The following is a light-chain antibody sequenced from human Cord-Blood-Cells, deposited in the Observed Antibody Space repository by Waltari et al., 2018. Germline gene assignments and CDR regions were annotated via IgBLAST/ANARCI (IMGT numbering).Light chain of an antibody. CDR1: QSVSSN. J-gene: IGKJ2*01. CDR2: GAP. CDR3: QQRSNWLYT. Sequence: EIVMTQSPATLSVSPGERATLSCRASQSVSSNLAWYQQKPGQAPRLLIYGAPNRATGIPARFSGSGSGTDFTLTISSLEPEDFAVYYCQQRSNWLYTFGQGTKLEIK. V-gene: IGKV3-11*01.